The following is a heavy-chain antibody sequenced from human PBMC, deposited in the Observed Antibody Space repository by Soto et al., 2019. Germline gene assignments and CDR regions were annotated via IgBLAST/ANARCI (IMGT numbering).Heavy chain of an antibody. V-gene: IGHV1-8*01. J-gene: IGHJ4*02. D-gene: IGHD3-10*01. CDR3: AKVSRKGSAIDFDY. CDR2: VNPNNGDT. CDR1: GYTFSNYD. Sequence: QVQLVQSGAELKKPGASVKVSCKASGYTFSNYDMNWVRQATGQGPEWIGWVNPNNGDTVYAQKFQGRVTLTTDISTNTAYMELTSLRSEDTAIYYCAKVSRKGSAIDFDYWGQGTLITVSS.